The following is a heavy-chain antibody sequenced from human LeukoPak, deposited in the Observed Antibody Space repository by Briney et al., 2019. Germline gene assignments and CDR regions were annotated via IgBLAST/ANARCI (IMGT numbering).Heavy chain of an antibody. J-gene: IGHJ4*02. D-gene: IGHD3-9*01. Sequence: PGGSLRLSCTASGFTFGDYAMSWVRQAPGKGLEWVGFIRSKAYGGTTEYAASVKGRFTISRDDSKSIAYLQMNSLKTEDTAVYYCTRVTTNGGFDWLSPSYFDYWGQGTLVTVSS. CDR3: TRVTTNGGFDWLSPSYFDY. V-gene: IGHV3-49*04. CDR2: IRSKAYGGTT. CDR1: GFTFGDYA.